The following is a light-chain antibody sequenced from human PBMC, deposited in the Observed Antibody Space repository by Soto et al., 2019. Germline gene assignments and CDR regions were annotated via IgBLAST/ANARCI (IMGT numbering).Light chain of an antibody. CDR2: DVN. CDR1: SSDVYDYNY. V-gene: IGLV2-14*01. J-gene: IGLJ1*01. CDR3: GSYTSSSTYV. Sequence: QSALTQPASVSGSPGQSITISCTGTSSDVYDYNYVSWYQQHPGKAPKLMIYDVNNRPSGVSNRFSGSKSGNTASLTISGLQAEDEADYYCGSYTSSSTYVFGTGTKLTVL.